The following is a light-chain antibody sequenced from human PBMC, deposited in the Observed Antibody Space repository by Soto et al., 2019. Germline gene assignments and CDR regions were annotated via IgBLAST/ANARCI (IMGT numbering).Light chain of an antibody. CDR1: QGIGDT. Sequence: EVVMRQSPATLSVSPGAGATLSCRASQGIGDTLAWYQHKPGQTPRLLIYDTSTRATGVPTRFSGSRSGAELTITINSLKSEDGAVYDGQPYNNWPLTFGGGTKVDIK. V-gene: IGKV3-15*01. CDR3: QPYNNWPLT. J-gene: IGKJ4*01. CDR2: DTS.